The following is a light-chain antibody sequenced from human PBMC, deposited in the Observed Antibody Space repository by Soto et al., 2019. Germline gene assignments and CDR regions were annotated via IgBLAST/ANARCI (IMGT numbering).Light chain of an antibody. CDR2: AVT. Sequence: LAQPPSASGSPGRSVTISCTGTSSDVGGYNYVSWYQHHPGKAPQLIIYAVTQRPSGVPDRFSGSKSGNTASLTVSGLQAEDEADYYCSSYAGSNNYVFGTGTKVTVL. CDR1: SSDVGGYNY. J-gene: IGLJ1*01. CDR3: SSYAGSNNYV. V-gene: IGLV2-8*01.